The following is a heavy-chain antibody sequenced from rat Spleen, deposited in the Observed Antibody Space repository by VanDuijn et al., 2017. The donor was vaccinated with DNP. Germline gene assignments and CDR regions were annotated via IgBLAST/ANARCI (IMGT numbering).Heavy chain of an antibody. CDR3: ATFITTTYNWFAS. J-gene: IGHJ3*01. Sequence: EVQLVESGGGLVQPGRSLELSCAASGFTFSNYDMAWVRQAPTKGLEWVASISPSGDNTYYRNSVKGRFTLSRDNEKSTRYLQMDSLRSEDTATYYCATFITTTYNWFASWGQGILVTVS. V-gene: IGHV5-19*01. CDR2: ISPSGDNT. CDR1: GFTFSNYD. D-gene: IGHD1-10*01.